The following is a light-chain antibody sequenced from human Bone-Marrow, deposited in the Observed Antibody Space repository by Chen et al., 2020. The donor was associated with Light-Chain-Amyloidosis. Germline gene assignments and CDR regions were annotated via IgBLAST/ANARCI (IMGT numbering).Light chain of an antibody. J-gene: IGKJ5*01. CDR3: QQYNTRSIT. Sequence: DIQMTKSPSTLSASVGDSVTITCRGSQSLDNWLAWYQQKPGKAPKLLIYKASTLVSGVPSRFSGRGSGTEFTLTISSLQPDDFATYYCQQYNTRSITFGQGTRLEIK. CDR2: KAS. V-gene: IGKV1-5*03. CDR1: QSLDNW.